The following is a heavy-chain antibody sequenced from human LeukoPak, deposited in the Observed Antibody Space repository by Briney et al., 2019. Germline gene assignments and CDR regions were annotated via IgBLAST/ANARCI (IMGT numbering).Heavy chain of an antibody. J-gene: IGHJ4*02. CDR1: GFTVSSNY. Sequence: LRLSCAASGFTVSSNYMRWVRQAPGKGLEWIGYIYYSGSTYYNPSLKSRVTISVDTSKNQFSLKLSSVTAADTAVYYCARDRKYSSSWYGFDYWGQGTLVTVSS. CDR2: IYYSGST. D-gene: IGHD6-13*01. CDR3: ARDRKYSSSWYGFDY. V-gene: IGHV4-31*02.